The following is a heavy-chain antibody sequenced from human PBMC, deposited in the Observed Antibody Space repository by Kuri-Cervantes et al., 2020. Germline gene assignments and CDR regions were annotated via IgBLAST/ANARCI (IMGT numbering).Heavy chain of an antibody. CDR2: IYYSGST. J-gene: IGHJ5*02. CDR1: GGSISSGDYY. V-gene: IGHV4-30-4*01. CDR3: ASFSLIVGASGSGYWFDP. Sequence: SETLSLTCTVSGGSISSGDYYWSWIRQPPGKGLEWIVYIYYSGSTYYNPSLKNRVTISIDKSKNQFSLKLSSVTAADTAVYYCASFSLIVGASGSGYWFDPWGQGTLVTVSS. D-gene: IGHD1-26*01.